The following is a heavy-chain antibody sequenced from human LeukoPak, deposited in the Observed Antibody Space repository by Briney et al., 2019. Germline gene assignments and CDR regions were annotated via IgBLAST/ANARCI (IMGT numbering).Heavy chain of an antibody. Sequence: SETLSLTCTVSGGSISSSSYYWSWIRQPPGKGLEWIGYIYYSGSTNYNPSLKSRATISLHTSKNQFSLKLSSVTTADTAVYYCAREGDNYGNWFDPWGQGTLVTVSS. J-gene: IGHJ5*02. D-gene: IGHD5-18*01. CDR1: GGSISSSSYY. V-gene: IGHV4-61*01. CDR2: IYYSGST. CDR3: AREGDNYGNWFDP.